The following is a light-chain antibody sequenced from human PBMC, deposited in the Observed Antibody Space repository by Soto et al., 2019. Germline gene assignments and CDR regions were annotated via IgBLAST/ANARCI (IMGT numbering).Light chain of an antibody. V-gene: IGLV2-23*02. CDR2: EVT. CDR3: CSYANGNTLL. J-gene: IGLJ2*01. Sequence: QSALAQPASVSGSPGQSITISCTGTSGFVGSFSLVSWYQQHPGTAPKLILYEVTKRPSGVSNRFSGSKSGNTASLTISGLQTEDDSHYYCCSYANGNTLLFGGGTKLTVL. CDR1: SGFVGSFSL.